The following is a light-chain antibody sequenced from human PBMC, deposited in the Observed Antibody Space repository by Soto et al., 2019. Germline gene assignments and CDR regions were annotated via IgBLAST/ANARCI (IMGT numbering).Light chain of an antibody. J-gene: IGKJ4*01. Sequence: EIVLTQSPATLSLSPGERATLSCRASQSVSSYLAWYQQKPGQAPRLLIYDASNRATGIPARFSGSGSGTDFTIGISILEPEDFSVYYCQQRSNWPRVTFGGGTKVEIK. V-gene: IGKV3-11*01. CDR3: QQRSNWPRVT. CDR1: QSVSSY. CDR2: DAS.